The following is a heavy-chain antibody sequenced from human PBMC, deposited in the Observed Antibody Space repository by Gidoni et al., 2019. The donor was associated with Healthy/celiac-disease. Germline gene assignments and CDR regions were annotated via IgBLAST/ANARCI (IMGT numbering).Heavy chain of an antibody. D-gene: IGHD6-25*01. V-gene: IGHV4-34*01. CDR1: GGSFSGYY. CDR3: ARAGRRGFASSGGLEDY. J-gene: IGHJ4*02. CDR2: INHSGST. Sequence: QVQLQQWGAGLLKPSETLSLTCAVYGGSFSGYYWSWIRQPPGKGLEWIGEINHSGSTNYNPSLKSRVTISVDTSKNQFSLKLSSVTAADTAVYYCARAGRRGFASSGGLEDYWGQGTLVTVSS.